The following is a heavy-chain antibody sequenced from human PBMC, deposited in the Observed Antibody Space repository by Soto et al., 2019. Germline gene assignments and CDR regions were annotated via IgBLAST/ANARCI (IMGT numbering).Heavy chain of an antibody. CDR1: GFTFSNYA. J-gene: IGHJ4*02. D-gene: IGHD2-15*01. Sequence: EVQLLESGGGLVQPGGSLRLSCAASGFTFSNYAMSWVRQAPGKGLEWVSTISGSGGSTYYADSVKGRFTISRDSSKNTLFLQINSLRAEDTAVYYGAKGCSGGRCYFDYWGRGTLVTVSS. CDR3: AKGCSGGRCYFDY. V-gene: IGHV3-23*01. CDR2: ISGSGGST.